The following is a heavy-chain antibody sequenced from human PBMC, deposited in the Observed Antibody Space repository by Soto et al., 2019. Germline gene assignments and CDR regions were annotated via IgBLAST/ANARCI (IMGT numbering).Heavy chain of an antibody. Sequence: LVQSGPDVKKPGTSVKGSCTTSGFTFGSSAVQWVRQVRGQRLEWIGWIVVASGYSNVAQKFQDRVALTSDLSTNTAFMELSSLTSEDSAMYYCAADVIGVAGDFDHWGQGTLVSVSS. CDR3: AADVIGVAGDFDH. J-gene: IGHJ4*02. CDR2: IVVASGYS. D-gene: IGHD6-19*01. V-gene: IGHV1-58*01. CDR1: GFTFGSSA.